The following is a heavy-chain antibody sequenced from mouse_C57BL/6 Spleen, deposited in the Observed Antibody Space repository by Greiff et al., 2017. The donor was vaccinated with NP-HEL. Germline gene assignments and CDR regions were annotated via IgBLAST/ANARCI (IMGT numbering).Heavy chain of an antibody. CDR1: GYTFTDYN. Sequence: EVQLQQSGPELVKPGASVKIPCRASGYTFTDYNMDWVKQSHGKSLEWIGDINPNNGGTIYNQKFKGKATLTVDKSSSTAYMEIRSLTSEDTAVYYCARDYSNYPFAYWGQGTLVTVSA. CDR3: ARDYSNYPFAY. J-gene: IGHJ3*01. CDR2: INPNNGGT. V-gene: IGHV1-18*01. D-gene: IGHD2-5*01.